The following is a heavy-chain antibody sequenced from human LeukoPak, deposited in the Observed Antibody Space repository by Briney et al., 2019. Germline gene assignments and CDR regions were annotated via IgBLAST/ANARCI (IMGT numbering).Heavy chain of an antibody. D-gene: IGHD2-2*01. CDR3: ARAPNQLNDY. V-gene: IGHV3-48*01. CDR1: GFTFSTYS. Sequence: GGSLRLSCAASGFTFSTYSMNWVRLAPGKGLEWVSYISSSSSTIYYADSVKGRFTISRDNAKNSLYLQMNSLRAEDTAVYYCARAPNQLNDYWGQGTLVTVSS. CDR2: ISSSSSTI. J-gene: IGHJ4*02.